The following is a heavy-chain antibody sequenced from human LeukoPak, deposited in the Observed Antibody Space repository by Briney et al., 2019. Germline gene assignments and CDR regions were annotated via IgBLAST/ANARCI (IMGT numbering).Heavy chain of an antibody. Sequence: SETLSLTCTVSGGSISSSSYHWGWIRQPPGKGLEWIGSIYYSGSTYYNPSLKSRVTISVDTSKNQFSLKLSSVTAADTAVYYCAREVGGNSNFDYWGQGTLVTVSS. CDR3: AREVGGNSNFDY. CDR1: GGSISSSSYH. V-gene: IGHV4-39*07. CDR2: IYYSGST. J-gene: IGHJ4*02. D-gene: IGHD4-23*01.